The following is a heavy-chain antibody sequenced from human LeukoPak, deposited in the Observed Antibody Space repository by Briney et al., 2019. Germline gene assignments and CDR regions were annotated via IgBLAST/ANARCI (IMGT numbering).Heavy chain of an antibody. J-gene: IGHJ6*03. V-gene: IGHV1-69*05. CDR1: GGTFSSYA. CDR3: ARTIVVVPAAMFPGGPPAHYYYYYMDV. Sequence: WASVKVSCKASGGTFSSYAISWVRQAPGQGLEWMGGIIPIFGTANYAQKFQGRVTITTDESTSTAYMELSSLSSEDTAVYYCARTIVVVPAAMFPGGPPAHYYYYYMDVWGKGTTVTVSS. D-gene: IGHD2-2*01. CDR2: IIPIFGTA.